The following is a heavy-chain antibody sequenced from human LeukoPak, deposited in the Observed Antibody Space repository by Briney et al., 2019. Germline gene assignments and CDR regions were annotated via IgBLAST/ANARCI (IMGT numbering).Heavy chain of an antibody. CDR3: AREYVGGYDY. J-gene: IGHJ4*02. CDR1: GYSFSNYY. CDR2: INPSGGTT. D-gene: IGHD4-23*01. Sequence: AAVKVSCKASGYSFSNYYIHWVRHAPGQGLEWMGIINPSGGTTSYAQKFQGRVTMTRDTSTSTVYMELRSLRSDDTAVYYCAREYVGGYDYWGQGTLITVSS. V-gene: IGHV1-46*01.